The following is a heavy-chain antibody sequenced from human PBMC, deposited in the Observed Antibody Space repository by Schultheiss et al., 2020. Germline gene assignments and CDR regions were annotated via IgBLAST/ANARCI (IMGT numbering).Heavy chain of an antibody. D-gene: IGHD1-26*01. Sequence: GESLKISCAASGFTFSSYAMHWVRQAPGKGLEWVAVISYDGSNKYYADSVKGRFTISRDNSKNTLYLQMNSLRAEDTAVYYCARDRVGGSYYEFDYWGQGTLVTVS. J-gene: IGHJ4*02. CDR1: GFTFSSYA. CDR2: ISYDGSNK. V-gene: IGHV3-30-3*01. CDR3: ARDRVGGSYYEFDY.